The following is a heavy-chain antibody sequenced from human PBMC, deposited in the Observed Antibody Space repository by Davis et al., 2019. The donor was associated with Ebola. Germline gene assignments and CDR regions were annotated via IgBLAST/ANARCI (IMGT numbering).Heavy chain of an antibody. CDR3: ARDRGYSSGWFPYYYYGMDV. CDR2: INPNSGGT. CDR1: GYTFTGYY. D-gene: IGHD6-19*01. J-gene: IGHJ6*02. V-gene: IGHV1-2*04. Sequence: ASVKVSCKASGYTFTGYYMHWVRQAPGQGLEWMGWINPNSGGTNYAQKFQGWVTMTRDTSISTAYMELSRLRSDDTAVYYCARDRGYSSGWFPYYYYGMDVWGQGTTVTVSS.